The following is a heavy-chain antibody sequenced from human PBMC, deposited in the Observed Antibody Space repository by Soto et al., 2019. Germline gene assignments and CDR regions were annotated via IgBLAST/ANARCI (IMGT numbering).Heavy chain of an antibody. J-gene: IGHJ3*01. CDR3: ASAAWTTVTNRLNDVFDV. CDR2: INPNGGST. Sequence: QVQLVQSGAEVKKPGASVRVSCKASGYTFTNYYIDWVRQAPGQGLEWMGIINPNGGSTTYVQKFQGLVTVTRDTSTSTVYMELSSLRSEDTAVYYGASAAWTTVTNRLNDVFDVWGQGTMVTVSS. CDR1: GYTFTNYY. D-gene: IGHD4-4*01. V-gene: IGHV1-46*03.